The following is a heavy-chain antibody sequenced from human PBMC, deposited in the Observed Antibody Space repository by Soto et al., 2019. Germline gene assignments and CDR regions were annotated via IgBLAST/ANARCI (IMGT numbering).Heavy chain of an antibody. J-gene: IGHJ4*02. CDR1: GGSISSGDYY. Sequence: TVSGGSISSGDYYWSWIRQPPGKGLEWIGYIYYSGSTYYNPSLKSRVTISVDTSKNQFSLKLSSVTAADTAVYYCARVWSSSWYHFDYWGQGTLVTVSS. CDR2: IYYSGST. CDR3: ARVWSSSWYHFDY. V-gene: IGHV4-30-4*01. D-gene: IGHD6-13*01.